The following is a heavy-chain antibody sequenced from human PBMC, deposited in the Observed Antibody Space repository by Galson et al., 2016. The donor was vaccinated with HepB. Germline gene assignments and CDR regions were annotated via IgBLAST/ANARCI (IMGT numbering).Heavy chain of an antibody. V-gene: IGHV1-46*03. Sequence: SCKASGYTFTNYYLNWVRQAPGQGLEWMGIIHPSGGGTTYAQKFHGRVTMTRDTSTSTVYMELSSLRSEDTAVYYCAREGGIFGVVTRGTDRGHFDYWGQGTLVTISS. CDR2: IHPSGGGT. J-gene: IGHJ4*02. CDR1: GYTFTNYY. CDR3: AREGGIFGVVTRGTDRGHFDY. D-gene: IGHD3-3*01.